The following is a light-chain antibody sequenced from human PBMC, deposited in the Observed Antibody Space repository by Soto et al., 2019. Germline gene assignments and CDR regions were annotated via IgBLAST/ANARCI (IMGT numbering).Light chain of an antibody. Sequence: EIVLTQSPGTLSLSPGERATLSCRASQSVSSSFLAWYQQKPGQAPRLLIYGASSRATGIPDRFSGSGSGTDFTLTISGLEPEDFAVYYCQQYGSSPWTFGQGTTVEIK. CDR3: QQYGSSPWT. V-gene: IGKV3-20*01. J-gene: IGKJ1*01. CDR2: GAS. CDR1: QSVSSSF.